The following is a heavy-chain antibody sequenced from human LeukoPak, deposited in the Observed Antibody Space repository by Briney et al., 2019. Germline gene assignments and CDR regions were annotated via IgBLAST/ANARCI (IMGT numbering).Heavy chain of an antibody. J-gene: IGHJ4*02. CDR2: INHSGST. CDR1: GGSISSYY. D-gene: IGHD6-13*01. V-gene: IGHV4-34*01. Sequence: KASETLSLTRTVSGGSISSYYWSWIRQPPGKGLEWIGEINHSGSTNYNPSLKSRVTISVDTSKNQFSLKLSSVTAADTAVYYCAGSAAAADYLDYWGQGTLVTVSS. CDR3: AGSAAAADYLDY.